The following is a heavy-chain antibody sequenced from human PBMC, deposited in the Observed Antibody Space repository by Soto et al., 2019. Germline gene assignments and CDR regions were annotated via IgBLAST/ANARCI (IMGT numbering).Heavy chain of an antibody. J-gene: IGHJ5*02. V-gene: IGHV4-30-4*01. CDR3: ARGLYDFWSGYYNGIYNWFDP. D-gene: IGHD3-3*01. Sequence: SETLSLTCTVSGGSISSGDYYWSWIRQPPGKGLEWIGYIYYSGSTYYNPSLKSRVTISVDTSKNQFSLKLSSVTAADTAVYYCARGLYDFWSGYYNGIYNWFDPWGQGTLVTVSS. CDR1: GGSISSGDYY. CDR2: IYYSGST.